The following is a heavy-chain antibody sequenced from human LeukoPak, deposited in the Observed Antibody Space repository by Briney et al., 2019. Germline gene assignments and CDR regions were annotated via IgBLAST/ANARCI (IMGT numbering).Heavy chain of an antibody. CDR1: GGSISSSSYY. CDR3: ARERMATIDY. CDR2: IYYSGST. J-gene: IGHJ4*02. V-gene: IGHV4-39*07. Sequence: SETLSLTCTVSGGSISSSSYYWGWIRQPPGKGLEWIGSIYYSGSTNYNPSLKSRVTISVDTSKNQFSLKLSSVTAADTAVYYCARERMATIDYWGQGTLVTVSS. D-gene: IGHD5-24*01.